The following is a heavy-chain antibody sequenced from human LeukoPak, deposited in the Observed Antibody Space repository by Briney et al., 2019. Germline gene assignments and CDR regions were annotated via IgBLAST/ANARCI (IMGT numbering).Heavy chain of an antibody. V-gene: IGHV4-59*08. CDR3: ARLPKLYYGMDV. Sequence: KASETLSLTCTVSGFSISGYYWSWIRQPPGKGLEWIGYIYYSGGTNYNPSLKSRVTISVDTSKNQFSLKLSSVTAADTAVYYCARLPKLYYGMDVWGQGTTVTVSS. CDR2: IYYSGGT. CDR1: GFSISGYY. J-gene: IGHJ6*02.